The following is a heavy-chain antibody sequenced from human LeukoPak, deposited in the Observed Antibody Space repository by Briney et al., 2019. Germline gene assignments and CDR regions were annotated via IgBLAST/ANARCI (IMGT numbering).Heavy chain of an antibody. V-gene: IGHV3-53*01. CDR1: GFIVSNTY. CDR2: IHNDGST. J-gene: IGHJ4*02. CDR3: ASLARDH. Sequence: GGSLRLSCAASGFIVSNTYMTWVRQAPGKGLEWVSVIHNDGSTYYADSVKGRFTVSRDNSKNMVFLRMNSLRVEDTAVYFCASLARDHWSQGTLASVSS. D-gene: IGHD3-3*02.